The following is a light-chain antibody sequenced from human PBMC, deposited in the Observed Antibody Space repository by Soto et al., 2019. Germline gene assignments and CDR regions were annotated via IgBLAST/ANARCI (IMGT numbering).Light chain of an antibody. CDR3: QSYDSSLTYYV. Sequence: QSVLTQPPSVSGAPGQRVTIPCAGSSSNIGAGYDVHWYQQLPGTAPKLLIYANSNRPSGVPDRFSGSKSGTSASLAITGLQAEDEADYYCQSYDSSLTYYVFGTGTKLTVL. CDR2: ANS. V-gene: IGLV1-40*01. J-gene: IGLJ1*01. CDR1: SSNIGAGYD.